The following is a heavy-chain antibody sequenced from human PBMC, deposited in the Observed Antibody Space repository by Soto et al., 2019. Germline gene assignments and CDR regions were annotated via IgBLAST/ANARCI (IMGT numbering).Heavy chain of an antibody. J-gene: IGHJ6*02. CDR1: GFTFSNAW. Sequence: GGSLRLSCAASGFTFSNAWMNWVRQAPGKGLEWVGRIKSKTDGGTTDYAAPVKGRFTISRDDSKNTLYLQMNSLKTEDTAVYYCTTEYCISTSCPTILGYYGMDVWGQGTTVTVSS. CDR2: IKSKTDGGTT. V-gene: IGHV3-15*07. CDR3: TTEYCISTSCPTILGYYGMDV. D-gene: IGHD2-2*01.